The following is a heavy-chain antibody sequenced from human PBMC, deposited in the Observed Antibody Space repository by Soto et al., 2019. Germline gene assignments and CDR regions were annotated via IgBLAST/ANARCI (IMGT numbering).Heavy chain of an antibody. J-gene: IGHJ2*01. Sequence: ASVKVSCKASGSTFTSYAMHWVRQAPGQRLEWMGWINAGNGNTKYSQKFQGRVTITRDTSASTAYMELSSLRSEDTAVYYCARDRGTAVAGFYWYFDLWGRGTLVTVSS. CDR1: GSTFTSYA. CDR3: ARDRGTAVAGFYWYFDL. CDR2: INAGNGNT. D-gene: IGHD6-19*01. V-gene: IGHV1-3*01.